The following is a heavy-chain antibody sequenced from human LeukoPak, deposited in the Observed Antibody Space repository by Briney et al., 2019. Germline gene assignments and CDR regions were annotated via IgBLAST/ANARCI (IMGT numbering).Heavy chain of an antibody. CDR3: ARPSYGDYPYY. CDR1: GYTFIDYY. J-gene: IGHJ4*02. D-gene: IGHD4-17*01. CDR2: INPNNGGT. Sequence: ASVKVSCKASGYTFIDYYVHWVRQAPGQGLEWMGWINPNNGGTKYAQKFQNRVTMTRDTSTSTVYMELSSLRSEDTAVYYCARPSYGDYPYYWGQGTLVTVSS. V-gene: IGHV1-2*02.